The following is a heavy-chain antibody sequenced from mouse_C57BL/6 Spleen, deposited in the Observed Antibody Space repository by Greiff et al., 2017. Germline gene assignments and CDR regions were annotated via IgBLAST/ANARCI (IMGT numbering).Heavy chain of an antibody. CDR1: GYTFTSYW. D-gene: IGHD1-1*01. J-gene: IGHJ2*01. CDR3: AVYGSSPYFDY. Sequence: QVQLQQPGAELVKPGASVKLSCKASGYTFTSYWMQWVKQRPGQGLEWIGEIDPSDSYTNYNQKFKGKATLTVDTSSSTAYMQLSSLTSEDSAVYYCAVYGSSPYFDYWDQGTTLTVSS. CDR2: IDPSDSYT. V-gene: IGHV1-50*01.